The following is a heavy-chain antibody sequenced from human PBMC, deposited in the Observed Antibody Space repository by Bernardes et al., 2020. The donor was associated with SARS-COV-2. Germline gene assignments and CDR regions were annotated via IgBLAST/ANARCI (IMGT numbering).Heavy chain of an antibody. J-gene: IGHJ4*02. CDR1: GFSVSAYW. V-gene: IGHV3-74*01. Sequence: GGSLRLSCAASGFSVSAYWMHWVRQAPGEGLVWVSRMNEDGSIINYAESVKGRFTISRDIAGNMVYLQMSSLRAEDTAVYYCARDFDGESDYWGQGTLVTVSS. D-gene: IGHD2-21*01. CDR3: ARDFDGESDY. CDR2: MNEDGSII.